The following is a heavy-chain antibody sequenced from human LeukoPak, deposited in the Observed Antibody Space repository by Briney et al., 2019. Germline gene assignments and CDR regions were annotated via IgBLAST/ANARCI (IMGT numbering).Heavy chain of an antibody. CDR1: GFTFDDYA. Sequence: GRSLRLSCAASGFTFDDYAMHWVRQAPGKGLEWVSGISWNSGSIGYADSVKGRFTISRDNAKNSLYLQMNSLRAEDTALYYCANSGYYYDSSGYQGAFDIWGQGTMVTVSS. CDR3: ANSGYYYDSSGYQGAFDI. CDR2: ISWNSGSI. J-gene: IGHJ3*02. D-gene: IGHD3-22*01. V-gene: IGHV3-9*01.